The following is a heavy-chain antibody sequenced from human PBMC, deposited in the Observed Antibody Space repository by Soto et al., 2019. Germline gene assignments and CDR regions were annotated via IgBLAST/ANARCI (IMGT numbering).Heavy chain of an antibody. V-gene: IGHV3-30-3*01. Sequence: QVRLVESGGGVVQPGRSLRLSCTASGFSFSSYAMYWFRQPPGKGLEWVAVISHDGINKHYADSVKGRVTVSRDNSNHSLDLQLNNQSGEDTAMYYCARDMYSSDYFVKWFEPWGQGTLVTVSS. CDR1: GFSFSSYA. D-gene: IGHD6-19*01. J-gene: IGHJ5*02. CDR3: ARDMYSSDYFVKWFEP. CDR2: ISHDGINK.